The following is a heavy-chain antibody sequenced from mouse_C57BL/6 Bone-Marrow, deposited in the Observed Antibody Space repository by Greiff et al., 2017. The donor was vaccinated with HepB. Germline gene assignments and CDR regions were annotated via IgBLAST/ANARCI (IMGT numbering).Heavy chain of an antibody. CDR3: ARRGYGSVYYAMDY. D-gene: IGHD1-1*01. CDR1: GYTFTSYW. V-gene: IGHV1-53*01. Sequence: QVQLQQPGTELVKPGASVKLSCKASGYTFTSYWMHWVKQRPGQGLEWIGKINPSNGGTNYNEKFKSKATLTVDTSSSTAYMQLSSLTSEDSAVYYWARRGYGSVYYAMDYWGQGTSVTVSS. J-gene: IGHJ4*01. CDR2: INPSNGGT.